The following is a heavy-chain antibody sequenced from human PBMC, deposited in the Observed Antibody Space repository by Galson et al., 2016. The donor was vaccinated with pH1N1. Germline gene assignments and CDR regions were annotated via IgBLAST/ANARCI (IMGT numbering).Heavy chain of an antibody. J-gene: IGHJ4*02. CDR3: ARILRTLVFDY. CDR2: IDPNSGTT. CDR1: GYNFNVYY. D-gene: IGHD3-9*01. V-gene: IGHV1-2*02. Sequence: SVKVSCKASGYNFNVYYMHWVRQAPGQGLQWMGWIDPNSGTTYYAQKFQGRVTMTRDTSISTAYMALGRLTSDDTALYYCARILRTLVFDYCGQGTLVTVSS.